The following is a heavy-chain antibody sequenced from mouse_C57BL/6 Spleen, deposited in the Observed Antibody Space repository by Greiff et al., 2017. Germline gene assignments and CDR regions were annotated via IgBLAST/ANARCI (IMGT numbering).Heavy chain of an antibody. J-gene: IGHJ2*01. CDR2: IDPSDSYT. Sequence: QVQLQQPGAELVRPGTSVKLSCKASGYTFTSYWMHWVKQRPGQGLEWIGVIDPSDSYTNYNQKFKGKATLTVETSSSTAYMQLSSLTSEDSAVYYCARRTTVPSYYFDYWGQGTTLTVSS. CDR3: ARRTTVPSYYFDY. V-gene: IGHV1-59*01. D-gene: IGHD1-1*01. CDR1: GYTFTSYW.